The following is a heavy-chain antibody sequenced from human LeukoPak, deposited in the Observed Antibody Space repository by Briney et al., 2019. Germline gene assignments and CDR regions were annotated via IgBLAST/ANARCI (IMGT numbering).Heavy chain of an antibody. CDR3: ARQITGSYDAFDI. CDR1: GYTFTGYY. Sequence: GASVKVSCKASGYTFTGYYMHWVRQAPGQGLEWMGWINPNSGGTNYAQEFQGRVTMTRDTSISTAYMELSRLRSDDTAVYYCARQITGSYDAFDIWGQGTMVTVSS. D-gene: IGHD1-20*01. CDR2: INPNSGGT. J-gene: IGHJ3*02. V-gene: IGHV1-2*02.